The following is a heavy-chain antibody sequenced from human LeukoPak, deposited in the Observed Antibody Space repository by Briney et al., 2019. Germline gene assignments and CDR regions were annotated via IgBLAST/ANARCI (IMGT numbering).Heavy chain of an antibody. J-gene: IGHJ4*02. V-gene: IGHV3-7*01. Sequence: GGSLRLSCAASGLTFSNYWMSWVRQAPGKGLEWVANIKQDGSETYYVDSVKGRFTISRDNAKNSLFLQMNSLTAGDTAVYYCARKGGTRGPLNYWGQGTLVTVSS. CDR3: ARKGGTRGPLNY. CDR1: GLTFSNYW. CDR2: IKQDGSET. D-gene: IGHD2-8*01.